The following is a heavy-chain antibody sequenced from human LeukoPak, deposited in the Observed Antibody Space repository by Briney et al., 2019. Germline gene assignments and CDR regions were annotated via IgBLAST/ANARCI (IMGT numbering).Heavy chain of an antibody. J-gene: IGHJ3*02. CDR1: GFTFSTFV. CDR3: ERGYYSRGRCDVFDM. CDR2: ISIDGNGK. Sequence: GGSLRLSCVASGFTFSTFVMHWVRQAPGKGLEWVAGISIDGNGKLYADSVSGRFTISRGNSKNTLYIQMNSQRAEDTALYYCERGYYSRGRCDVFDMWDQGTLVTVSS. D-gene: IGHD6-19*01. V-gene: IGHV3-30*04.